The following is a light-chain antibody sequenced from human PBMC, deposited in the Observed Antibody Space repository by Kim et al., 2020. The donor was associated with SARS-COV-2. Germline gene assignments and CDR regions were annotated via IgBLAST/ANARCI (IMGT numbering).Light chain of an antibody. Sequence: EIVLTQSPATLSLSPGERATLSCRASQGISSYLAWYQQKPGQAPRLLIYDASNRATGIPARSSGSGSGTDFTLTISSLEPEDFAVYYCQQRTSWPTVTFGGGTKVEI. CDR2: DAS. V-gene: IGKV3-11*01. CDR3: QQRTSWPTVT. CDR1: QGISSY. J-gene: IGKJ4*01.